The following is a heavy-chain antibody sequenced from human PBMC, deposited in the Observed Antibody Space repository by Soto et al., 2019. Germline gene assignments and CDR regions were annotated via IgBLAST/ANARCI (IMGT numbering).Heavy chain of an antibody. CDR3: ARDDSYGFAYHYYYGMDV. D-gene: IGHD5-18*01. V-gene: IGHV3-7*01. Sequence: GGSLRLSCAASGFTFSSYWMSWVRQAPGKGLEWVANIKQDGSEKYYVDSVKGRFTISRDNAKNSLYLQMNSLRAEDTAVYYCARDDSYGFAYHYYYGMDVWGQGTTVTVSS. CDR2: IKQDGSEK. CDR1: GFTFSSYW. J-gene: IGHJ6*02.